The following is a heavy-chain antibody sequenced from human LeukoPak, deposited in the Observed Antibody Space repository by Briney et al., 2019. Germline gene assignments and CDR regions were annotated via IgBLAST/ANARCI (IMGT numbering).Heavy chain of an antibody. CDR1: GLVFGKYA. V-gene: IGHV3-23*01. D-gene: IGHD5-12*01. CDR3: AKGRCSGPGCDSFDY. Sequence: GGSLRLSCAASGLVFGKYAMAWVRQAPGKGLECVSIISDDSSFTYYLDSVKGRSTIFRDNSKNTLYLHMNSLKAEDTAVYYCAKGRCSGPGCDSFDYWGQGTLVTVSS. J-gene: IGHJ4*02. CDR2: ISDDSSFT.